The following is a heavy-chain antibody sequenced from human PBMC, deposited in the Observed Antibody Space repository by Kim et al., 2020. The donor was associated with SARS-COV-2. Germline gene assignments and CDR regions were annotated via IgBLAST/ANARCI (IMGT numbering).Heavy chain of an antibody. J-gene: IGHJ3*02. CDR3: ARRAYYDSSKDAFDI. D-gene: IGHD3-22*01. V-gene: IGHV3-13*01. Sequence: GSVKGRFTISRENAKNSLYLQMNSRRAGDTAVYYCARRAYYDSSKDAFDIWGQGTMVTVSS.